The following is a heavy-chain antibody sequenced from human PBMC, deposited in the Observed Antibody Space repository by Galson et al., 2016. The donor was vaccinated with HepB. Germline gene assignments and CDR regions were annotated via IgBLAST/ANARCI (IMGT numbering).Heavy chain of an antibody. V-gene: IGHV7-4-1*02. J-gene: IGHJ5*02. CDR3: VRARGRGDWFDP. D-gene: IGHD3-16*01. CDR1: GYSFSING. CDR2: INTNTGNP. Sequence: SVKVSCKASGYSFSINGLHWVRQAPGQGLEWMGWINTNTGNPTYAPGFTGRFVFSLDTSVSTAYLQITSLQTEDTAVYYCVRARGRGDWFDPWGQGTLVTVSS.